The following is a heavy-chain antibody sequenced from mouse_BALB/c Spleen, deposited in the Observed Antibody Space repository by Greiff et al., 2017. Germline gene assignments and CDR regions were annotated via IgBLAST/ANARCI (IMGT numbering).Heavy chain of an antibody. J-gene: IGHJ1*01. Sequence: EVKLVESGAELVKPGASVKLSCTASGFNIKDTYMHWVKQRPEQGLEWIGRIDPANGNTKYDPKFQGKTTITADTSSNTAYLQLSSLTSEDTAVYCYAPHPCGRNFDVWGAGTTVTVSS. CDR2: IDPANGNT. CDR1: GFNIKDTY. V-gene: IGHV14-3*02. CDR3: APHPCGRNFDV.